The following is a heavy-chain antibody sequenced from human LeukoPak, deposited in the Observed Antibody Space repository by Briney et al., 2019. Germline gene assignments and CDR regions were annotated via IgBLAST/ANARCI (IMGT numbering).Heavy chain of an antibody. J-gene: IGHJ4*02. CDR3: ARDIITMVRGVTLDY. D-gene: IGHD3-10*01. Sequence: GGSLRLSCAASGFTFSSYSMNWVRQAPGKGLEWVSYISSSSSTIYYADSVKGRFTISRGNAKNSLYLQMNSLRAEDTAVYYCARDIITMVRGVTLDYWGQGTLVTVSS. V-gene: IGHV3-48*01. CDR1: GFTFSSYS. CDR2: ISSSSSTI.